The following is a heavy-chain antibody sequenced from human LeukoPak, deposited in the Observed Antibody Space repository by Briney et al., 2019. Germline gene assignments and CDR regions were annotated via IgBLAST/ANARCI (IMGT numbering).Heavy chain of an antibody. Sequence: PGGSLRLSCAASGFTFSSYAMHWVRQAPGKGLEWVAVISYDGSNKYYADSVKGRFTISRDNSKNTLYLQMNSLRAEDTAVYYCARDRSPLGQQPSTFDYWGQGTLVTVSS. CDR3: ARDRSPLGQQPSTFDY. D-gene: IGHD6-13*01. J-gene: IGHJ4*02. CDR2: ISYDGSNK. CDR1: GFTFSSYA. V-gene: IGHV3-30-3*01.